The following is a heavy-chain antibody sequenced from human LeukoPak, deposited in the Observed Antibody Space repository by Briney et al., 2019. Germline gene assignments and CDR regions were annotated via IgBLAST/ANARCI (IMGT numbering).Heavy chain of an antibody. CDR1: GGSISSSSDY. CDR3: ARVPPHYYDIGRAFDY. Sequence: SETLSLTCTVSGGSISSSSDYWSWIRQPPGKGLEWIGYIYYSGSTNYNPSLKSRVTISVDTSKNQFSLKLSSVTAADTAVYYCARVPPHYYDIGRAFDYWGQGTLVTVSS. V-gene: IGHV4-61*01. J-gene: IGHJ4*02. CDR2: IYYSGST. D-gene: IGHD3-22*01.